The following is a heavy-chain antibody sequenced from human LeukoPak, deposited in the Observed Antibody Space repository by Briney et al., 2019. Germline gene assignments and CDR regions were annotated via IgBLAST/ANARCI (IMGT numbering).Heavy chain of an antibody. Sequence: GGSLRLSCAASGFTFSSYAMHWVRQAPGKGLEWVAVISYDGSNKYYADSVKGRFTISRDNSKNTLYLQMNSLRAEDTAVYYCARQAGVTRGQGTLVTVSS. CDR2: ISYDGSNK. V-gene: IGHV3-30-3*01. J-gene: IGHJ4*02. CDR1: GFTFSSYA. CDR3: ARQAGVT. D-gene: IGHD6-19*01.